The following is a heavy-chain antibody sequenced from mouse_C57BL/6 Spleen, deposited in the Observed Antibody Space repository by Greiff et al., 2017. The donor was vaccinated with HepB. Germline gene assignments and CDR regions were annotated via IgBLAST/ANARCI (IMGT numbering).Heavy chain of an antibody. J-gene: IGHJ2*01. D-gene: IGHD1-1*01. CDR3: ARGHYYGSSPLFDY. CDR2: IYPGDGDT. CDR1: GYAFSSYW. Sequence: VKLVESGAELVKPGASVKISCKASGYAFSSYWMNWVKQRPGKGLEWIGQIYPGDGDTNYNGKFKGKATLTADKSSSTAYMQLSSLTSEDSAVYFCARGHYYGSSPLFDYWGQGTTLTVSS. V-gene: IGHV1-80*01.